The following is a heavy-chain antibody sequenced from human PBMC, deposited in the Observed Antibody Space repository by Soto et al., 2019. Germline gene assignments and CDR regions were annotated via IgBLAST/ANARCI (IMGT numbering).Heavy chain of an antibody. Sequence: EVQLVESGGGLVKPGGSLRLSCAASGFTFNNGWMSWVRQAPGKGLEWVGRIKSKAAGGTTDYSAPVQGRFTISREDSKNTVHLQMNSLKTEDTAVYYCTTDSTQTFCDGGPCYSVLTKIHDSWGQGTLVTVSS. D-gene: IGHD2-15*01. J-gene: IGHJ4*02. CDR1: GFTFNNGW. CDR3: TTDSTQTFCDGGPCYSVLTKIHDS. CDR2: IKSKAAGGTT. V-gene: IGHV3-15*01.